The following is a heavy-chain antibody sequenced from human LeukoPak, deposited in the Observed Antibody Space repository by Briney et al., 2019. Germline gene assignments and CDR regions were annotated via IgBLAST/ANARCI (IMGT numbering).Heavy chain of an antibody. CDR1: GGSISGYY. Sequence: SETLSLTCTVSGGSISGYYWSWIRQPPGKGLEWIGYIYYSGSTYYNPSLKSRVTISVDTSKNQFSLKLSSVTAADTAVYYCATTHSYSSSSGDYWGQGTLVTVSS. V-gene: IGHV4-59*04. CDR2: IYYSGST. J-gene: IGHJ4*02. D-gene: IGHD6-6*01. CDR3: ATTHSYSSSSGDY.